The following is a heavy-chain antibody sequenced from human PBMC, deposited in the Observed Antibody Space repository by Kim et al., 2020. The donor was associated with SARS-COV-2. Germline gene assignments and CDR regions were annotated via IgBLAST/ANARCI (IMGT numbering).Heavy chain of an antibody. V-gene: IGHV3-11*04. CDR2: I. Sequence: IYYADSVKGRFTISRDNAKNSLYLQMNSLRAEDTAVYYCARARAAGYFDLWGRGTLVTVSS. J-gene: IGHJ2*01. D-gene: IGHD6-13*01. CDR3: ARARAAGYFDL.